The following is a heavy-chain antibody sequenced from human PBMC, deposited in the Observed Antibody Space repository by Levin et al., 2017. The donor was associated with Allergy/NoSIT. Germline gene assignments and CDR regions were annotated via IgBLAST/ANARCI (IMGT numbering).Heavy chain of an antibody. D-gene: IGHD1/OR15-1a*01. V-gene: IGHV3-23*01. CDR2: ITGSGGST. Sequence: GESLKISCAASGFNSINYGMSWVRQAPGKGLEWVSAITGSGGSTYYADSVKGRFSISRDNSKNTLYLQMNSLRAEDTAVYYCTKDFILERNNPPFDFWGQGTLVTVSS. J-gene: IGHJ4*02. CDR1: GFNSINYG. CDR3: TKDFILERNNPPFDF.